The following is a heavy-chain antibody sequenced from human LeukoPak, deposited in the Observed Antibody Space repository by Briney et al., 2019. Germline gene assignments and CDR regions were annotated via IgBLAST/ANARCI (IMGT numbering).Heavy chain of an antibody. CDR1: GSTFSSYG. J-gene: IGHJ4*02. Sequence: GGSLRLSCAASGSTFSSYGMHWVRQAPGKGLEWVAVISYDGSNKYYADSVKGRFTISRDNSKNTLYLQMNSLRAEDTAVYYCAKDVGYCSSTSCTWVDYWGQGTLVTVSS. D-gene: IGHD2-2*03. CDR3: AKDVGYCSSTSCTWVDY. V-gene: IGHV3-30*18. CDR2: ISYDGSNK.